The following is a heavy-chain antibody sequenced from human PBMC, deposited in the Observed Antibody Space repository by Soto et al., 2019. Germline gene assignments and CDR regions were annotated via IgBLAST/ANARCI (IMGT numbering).Heavy chain of an antibody. D-gene: IGHD2-2*01. CDR1: GFTFSSYG. Sequence: GGSLRLSCAASGFTFSSYGMHWVRQAPGKGLEWVAVIWYDGSNKYYADSVKGRFTISRDNSKNTLYLQMNSLRAEDTAVYYCASALCSSTSCYAALGGMDVWGQGTTVTAP. CDR3: ASALCSSTSCYAALGGMDV. V-gene: IGHV3-33*01. J-gene: IGHJ6*02. CDR2: IWYDGSNK.